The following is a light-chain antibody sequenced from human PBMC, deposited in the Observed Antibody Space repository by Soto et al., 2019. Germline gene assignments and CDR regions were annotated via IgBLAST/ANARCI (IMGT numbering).Light chain of an antibody. CDR2: DAS. J-gene: IGKJ1*01. CDR1: QSVSSY. V-gene: IGKV3-11*01. Sequence: EIVLTQSPATLSLSPGERATLSCRASQSVSSYLAWYQQKPGQAPRLLIYDASTGATGIPARFSGSGSGTDFTLTISSLEPEDFAVYYCQQRSNWPPWTFGQGTKV. CDR3: QQRSNWPPWT.